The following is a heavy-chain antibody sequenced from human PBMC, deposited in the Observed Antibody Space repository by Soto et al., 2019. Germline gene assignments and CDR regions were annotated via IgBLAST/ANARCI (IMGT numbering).Heavy chain of an antibody. D-gene: IGHD4-17*01. CDR2: IYYSGST. J-gene: IGHJ4*02. CDR3: AIAVTTVTTYDY. Sequence: QVQLQESGPGLVKPSQTLSLTCTVSGGSISNGSYCWSWIRQHPGKGLEWIGYIYYSGSTYYNPSLKSRVTISVDTSKNQFSLKLSSVTAADTAVYYCAIAVTTVTTYDYWGQGTLVTVSS. CDR1: GGSISNGSYC. V-gene: IGHV4-31*03.